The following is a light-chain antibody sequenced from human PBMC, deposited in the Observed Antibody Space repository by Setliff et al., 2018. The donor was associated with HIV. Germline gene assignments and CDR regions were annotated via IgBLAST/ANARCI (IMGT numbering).Light chain of an antibody. CDR3: QQYYVAPPWT. CDR2: WAS. J-gene: IGKJ1*01. CDR1: QNILNSLNNKNC. Sequence: DIVMTQSPDSLAVSLGERATINCKSSQNILNSLNNKNCLAWYQQKPGQPPKLLIYWASTREYGVPDRFSGSGSGTDFTLTISSLQAEDVAVYFCQQYYVAPPWTFGQGTRWISN. V-gene: IGKV4-1*01.